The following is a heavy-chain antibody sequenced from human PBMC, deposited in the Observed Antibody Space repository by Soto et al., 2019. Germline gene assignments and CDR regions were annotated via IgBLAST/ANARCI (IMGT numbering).Heavy chain of an antibody. J-gene: IGHJ1*01. D-gene: IGHD3-9*01. CDR3: ERLSYDILTETEYFQH. V-gene: IGHV4-39*01. CDR2: IYYSGST. Sequence: QLQLQESGPGLVKPSETLSLTCTVSGGSISSSSYYWGWIRQSPGKGLEWIGSIYYSGSTYYNPSLNSRVTKSEDTTKNHLTLKLSPVTAADTAVYYCERLSYDILTETEYFQHWGQGTLVTVSS. CDR1: GGSISSSSYY.